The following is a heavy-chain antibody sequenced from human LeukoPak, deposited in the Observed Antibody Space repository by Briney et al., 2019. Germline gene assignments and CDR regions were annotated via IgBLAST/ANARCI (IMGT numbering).Heavy chain of an antibody. CDR3: ARDVEAARTYDY. Sequence: ASVKVSCKASGYTFTSYYMHWVRQAPGQGLEWMGIINPSGGSTSYAQKFQGRVTMTRDTSKSTVYMELSSLRSEDTAVYYCARDVEAARTYDYWGQGTLVTVSS. D-gene: IGHD1-14*01. J-gene: IGHJ4*02. V-gene: IGHV1-46*01. CDR1: GYTFTSYY. CDR2: INPSGGST.